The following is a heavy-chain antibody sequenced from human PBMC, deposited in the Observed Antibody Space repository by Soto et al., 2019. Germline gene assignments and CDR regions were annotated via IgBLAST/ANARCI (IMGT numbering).Heavy chain of an antibody. V-gene: IGHV1-18*01. J-gene: IGHJ5*02. CDR2: ISTYNGHT. Sequence: QVQLVQSGAEVKKLGASVKVSCKASGYTFTNFGISWVRQAPGQGLEWMGWISTYNGHTTSAQQLQGRLTMTTDTSTSTASMELRSLRSDDAAVYYCARGTFDSSGNYFAGWFDPWGQGTLVTVSS. CDR3: ARGTFDSSGNYFAGWFDP. CDR1: GYTFTNFG. D-gene: IGHD3-22*01.